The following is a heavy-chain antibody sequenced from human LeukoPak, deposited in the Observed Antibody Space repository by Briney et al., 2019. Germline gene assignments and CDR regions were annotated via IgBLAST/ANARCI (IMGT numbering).Heavy chain of an antibody. V-gene: IGHV1-18*01. J-gene: IGHJ5*02. CDR2: ISAYNGNT. D-gene: IGHD1-14*01. CDR3: ARDLVEGWNHVGWFDP. Sequence: ASVKVSCKASGYTFTSYGISWVRQAPGQGLEWMGWISAYNGNTNYAQKLQGRVTITADESTSTAYMELSSLRSEDTAVYYCARDLVEGWNHVGWFDPWGQGTLVTVSS. CDR1: GYTFTSYG.